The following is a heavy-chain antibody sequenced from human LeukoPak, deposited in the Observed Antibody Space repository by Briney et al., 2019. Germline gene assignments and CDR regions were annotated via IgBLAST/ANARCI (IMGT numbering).Heavy chain of an antibody. D-gene: IGHD3-3*01. CDR2: IYYSGST. CDR3: ARIRFLEWLAFDY. Sequence: SETLSLTCTDSGGSISSHYWSWIRQPPGKGLEWIGYIYYSGSTNYNPSLKSRVTISVDTSKNQFSLKLSSVTAADTAVYYCARIRFLEWLAFDYWGQGTLVTVSS. J-gene: IGHJ4*02. V-gene: IGHV4-59*11. CDR1: GGSISSHY.